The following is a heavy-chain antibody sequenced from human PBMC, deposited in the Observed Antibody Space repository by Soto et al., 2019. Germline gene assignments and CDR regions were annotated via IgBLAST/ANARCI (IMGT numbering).Heavy chain of an antibody. D-gene: IGHD3-10*01. V-gene: IGHV3-23*01. CDR3: AAPRDEYGSGVSWFTYGRDM. CDR1: GFTFSDFA. J-gene: IGHJ6*04. CDR2: LDGAGGIT. Sequence: PGGSLRLSCLASGFTFSDFAMTWVRHVPGRGLEWVASLDGAGGITYYAESVRGRFSISRDNSQNTLFLQMKRLTVDDTAIYYCAAPRDEYGSGVSWFTYGRDMWGKGTTVSASA.